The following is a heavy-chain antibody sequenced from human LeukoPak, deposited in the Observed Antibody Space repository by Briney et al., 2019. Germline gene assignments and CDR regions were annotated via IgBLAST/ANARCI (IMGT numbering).Heavy chain of an antibody. CDR3: ARDSDAWSNWFDT. CDR1: GLTLRDYK. Sequence: GGSLRLSCEASGLTLRDYKLNWVRQAPGKGLEWVSSIESSSRFIYYADSVKGRFTISRDNAKNSLRLQMNSLRAEDTAAYYCARDSDAWSNWFDTWGQGTLVTVSS. CDR2: IESSSRFI. J-gene: IGHJ5*02. V-gene: IGHV3-21*01. D-gene: IGHD1-26*01.